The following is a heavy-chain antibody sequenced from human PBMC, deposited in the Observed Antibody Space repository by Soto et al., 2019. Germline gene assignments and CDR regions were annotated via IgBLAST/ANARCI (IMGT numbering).Heavy chain of an antibody. CDR1: GFSLSNARMG. D-gene: IGHD3-22*01. CDR3: ARIPAPYYYDSSGYYYSPLVWYFDL. CDR2: IFSNDEK. V-gene: IGHV2-26*01. Sequence: QVTLKESGPVLVKPTEPLTLTCTVSGFSLSNARMGVSWIRQPPGKALEWLAHIFSNDEKSYSTSLKSRLTISKDTSNSQVVLTMTNMDPVDTATYYCARIPAPYYYDSSGYYYSPLVWYFDLWGRGTLVTVSS. J-gene: IGHJ2*01.